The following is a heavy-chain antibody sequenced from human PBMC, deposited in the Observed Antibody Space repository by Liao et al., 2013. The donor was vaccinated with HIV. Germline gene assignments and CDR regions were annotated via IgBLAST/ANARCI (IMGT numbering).Heavy chain of an antibody. D-gene: IGHD3-3*01. V-gene: IGHV4-61*02. CDR2: IYTSGST. J-gene: IGHJ2*01. CDR3: ARDPIFGVVLSYWYFDL. Sequence: QVQLQESGPGLVKPSQTLSLTCTVSGGSISSGNYYWNWIRQPAGKGLEWIGRIYTSGSTNYNPSLKSRVTISVDTSKNQFSLKLSSVTAADTAVYYCARDPIFGVVLSYWYFDLWGRGTLVTVSS. CDR1: GGSISSGNYY.